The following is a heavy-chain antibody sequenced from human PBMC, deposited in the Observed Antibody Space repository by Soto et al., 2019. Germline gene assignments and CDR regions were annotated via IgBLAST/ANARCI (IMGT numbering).Heavy chain of an antibody. D-gene: IGHD3-16*01. Sequence: LGTLSLTCSVSGVSMRNSYWTWIRQSAGKGLEWIGRISTSGNTNYNPSLNSRLTMSVDTSKNQVSLKLTSVTAADTAVYYCARGGGVPALGDPWGQGTLVTVSS. CDR3: ARGGGVPALGDP. V-gene: IGHV4-4*07. CDR1: GVSMRNSY. CDR2: ISTSGNT. J-gene: IGHJ5*02.